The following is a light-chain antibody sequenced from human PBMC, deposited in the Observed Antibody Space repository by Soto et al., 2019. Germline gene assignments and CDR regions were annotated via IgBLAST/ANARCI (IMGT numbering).Light chain of an antibody. J-gene: IGKJ2*01. Sequence: DIQMTQSPSSLSASVGDRVTITCRASQSISSYLNWYQQKPGKAPKLLIYAASSLQSGVPSRFSGCGSGTDFTLTISSLQPEDFATYYCQKSYSTPTTFGQGTKLEIK. CDR1: QSISSY. CDR3: QKSYSTPTT. CDR2: AAS. V-gene: IGKV1-39*01.